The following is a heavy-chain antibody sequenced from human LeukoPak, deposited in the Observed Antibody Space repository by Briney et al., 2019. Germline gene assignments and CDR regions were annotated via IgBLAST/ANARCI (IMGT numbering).Heavy chain of an antibody. CDR1: GFTFRDYY. CDR2: IRSTGSST. V-gene: IGHV3-11*04. CDR3: ARVYYASWSGQPLSQHWLDP. Sequence: GGSLRLSCTASGFTFRDYYVTWLRQAPGKGLEWVSYIRSTGSSTAYADSVKGRFAISRDNAKNPLYLQMNGLRVEDTAIYYCARVYYASWSGQPLSQHWLDPWGQGTLVTVSS. D-gene: IGHD3-3*01. J-gene: IGHJ5*02.